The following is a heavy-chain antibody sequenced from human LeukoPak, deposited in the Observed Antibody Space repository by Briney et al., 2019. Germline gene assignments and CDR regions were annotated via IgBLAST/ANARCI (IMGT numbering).Heavy chain of an antibody. J-gene: IGHJ6*02. CDR3: ARDGGSGTAGGIGGSVYYGMDV. V-gene: IGHV3-74*01. CDR1: GFTFSSYW. Sequence: GGSLRLSCGDSGFTFSSYWMHWVRQAPGKGLVWVSRINTDGTTTDHADSVKGRFTVSRDNSQNTVYLQMNSLRAEDTAVYYCARDGGSGTAGGIGGSVYYGMDVWGQGTTVTVSS. CDR2: INTDGTTT. D-gene: IGHD1-14*01.